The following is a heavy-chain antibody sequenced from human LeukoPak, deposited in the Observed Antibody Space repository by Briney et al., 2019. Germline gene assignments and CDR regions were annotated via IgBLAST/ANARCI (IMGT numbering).Heavy chain of an antibody. V-gene: IGHV4-34*01. CDR1: GGSFSGYY. CDR3: ARAGDRQLGPVRYGMDV. J-gene: IGHJ6*04. D-gene: IGHD6-13*01. CDR2: ITHSGST. Sequence: SEPLSLPCGVYGGSFSGYYWSWMRQPPGKGLEWIGEITHSGSTNYNPSLKSRVTISVDTSKNLYPLKLSSVTAADTALYYCARAGDRQLGPVRYGMDVRGKGTTVTFST.